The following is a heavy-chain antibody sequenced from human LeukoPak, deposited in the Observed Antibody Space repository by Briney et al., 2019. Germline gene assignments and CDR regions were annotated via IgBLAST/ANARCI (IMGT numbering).Heavy chain of an antibody. J-gene: IGHJ4*02. D-gene: IGHD5-18*01. V-gene: IGHV3-11*04. CDR3: ARGVRGYSYGSRFDY. CDR2: IGSSGGTI. Sequence: ETGGSLRLSCAASGFNFNDYYMSWIRQAPGEGVERVSYIGSSGGTIYYADSVKGRFTISRDNAKNSLYLQMNSLRDEDTAVYYCARGVRGYSYGSRFDYWGQGTLVTVSS. CDR1: GFNFNDYY.